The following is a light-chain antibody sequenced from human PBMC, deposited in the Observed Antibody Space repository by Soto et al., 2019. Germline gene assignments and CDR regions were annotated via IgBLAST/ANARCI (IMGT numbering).Light chain of an antibody. CDR1: QGISSY. CDR2: SAS. J-gene: IGKJ2*01. V-gene: IGKV1-9*01. Sequence: DIQLTQSPSFPSASVGGRVTITCRASQGISSYLAWYQQKPGKAPKLLIYSASTLQSGVPSRFSGGGSGTEFTLTISSLQPEDFATYYCQQLNSYPYTFGQGTKLEIK. CDR3: QQLNSYPYT.